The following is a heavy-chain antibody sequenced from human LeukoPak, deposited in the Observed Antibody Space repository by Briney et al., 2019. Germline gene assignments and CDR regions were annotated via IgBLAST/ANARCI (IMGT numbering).Heavy chain of an antibody. CDR3: AKDTSTIAVAGTCFDY. CDR2: INSDGSST. J-gene: IGHJ4*02. D-gene: IGHD6-19*01. CDR1: GFTFSSYW. V-gene: IGHV3-74*01. Sequence: GGSLRLSCAASGFTFSSYWMHWVRHAPGKGLVWVSRINSDGSSTSYAESVKGRFTISRDNSKNTLYLQMNSLRVEDTAVYYCAKDTSTIAVAGTCFDYWGQGTLVTVSS.